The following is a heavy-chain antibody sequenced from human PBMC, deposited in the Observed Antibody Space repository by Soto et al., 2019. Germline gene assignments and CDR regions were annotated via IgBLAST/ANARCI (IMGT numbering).Heavy chain of an antibody. CDR1: GGSISSGDYY. D-gene: IGHD6-19*01. J-gene: IGHJ4*02. Sequence: SETLSLTCTVSGGSISSGDYYWSWIRRPPGKGLEWIGYIYYSGSTYYNPSLKSRVTISVDTSKNQFSLKLSSVTAADTAVYYCARESSGLEPHFDYWGQGTLVTVSS. CDR2: IYYSGST. CDR3: ARESSGLEPHFDY. V-gene: IGHV4-30-4*01.